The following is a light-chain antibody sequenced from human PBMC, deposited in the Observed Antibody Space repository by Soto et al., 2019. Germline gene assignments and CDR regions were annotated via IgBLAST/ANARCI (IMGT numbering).Light chain of an antibody. V-gene: IGKV3-15*01. CDR2: GAS. J-gene: IGKJ1*01. CDR3: QQYDDWPPST. Sequence: EIVWTQSPATLSLSPGASATLSGRASPSVSSNLAWYQQKPGQAPRLLIYGASTRATGIPARFSGSGSGTEFTLTISSLQSEDLAVYYCQQYDDWPPSTFGQGTKVDIK. CDR1: PSVSSN.